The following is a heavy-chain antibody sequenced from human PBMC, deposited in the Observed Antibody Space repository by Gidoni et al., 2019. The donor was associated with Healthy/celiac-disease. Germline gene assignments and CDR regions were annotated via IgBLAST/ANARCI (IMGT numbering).Heavy chain of an antibody. Sequence: QVQLQQWGAGLLKPSETLSLTCAVYGGSFSGYYWSWIRQPPGKGLEWIGEINHSGSTNYNPSLKSRVTISVDTSKNQFSLKLSSVTAADTAVYYCAREGPPVYYGMDVWGQGTTVTVSS. V-gene: IGHV4-34*01. CDR2: INHSGST. CDR1: GGSFSGYY. CDR3: AREGPPVYYGMDV. J-gene: IGHJ6*02.